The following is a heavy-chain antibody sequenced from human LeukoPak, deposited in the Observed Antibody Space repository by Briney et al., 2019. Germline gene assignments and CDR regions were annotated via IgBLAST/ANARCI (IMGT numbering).Heavy chain of an antibody. Sequence: SETLSLTCSVSGGSISGYYWSWIRQLPGERLEWIGFVYHNGRTTYNPSLESRVTISVDTSRNQVSLNLRFVTAADTVLYFCARRRAESSGPSFYYFYMDVWGKGTTVSVSS. J-gene: IGHJ6*03. D-gene: IGHD2-8*02. V-gene: IGHV4-59*01. CDR2: VYHNGRT. CDR1: GGSISGYY. CDR3: ARRRAESSGPSFYYFYMDV.